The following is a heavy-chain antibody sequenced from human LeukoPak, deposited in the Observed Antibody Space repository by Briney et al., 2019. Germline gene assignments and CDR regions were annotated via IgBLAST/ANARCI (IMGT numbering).Heavy chain of an antibody. D-gene: IGHD1-26*01. J-gene: IGHJ3*02. CDR2: IKEGGSDK. CDR1: GFTFSNYL. V-gene: IGHV3-7*01. Sequence: GGSLRLPCAASGFTFSNYLMTWVRQAPGKGLEWVANIKEGGSDKYYMDSVKGRFTISRDNAKNSLYLQMNSLRVEDTAVYYCARDSSPVGGYDAFDIWGQGTEVTVSS. CDR3: ARDSSPVGGYDAFDI.